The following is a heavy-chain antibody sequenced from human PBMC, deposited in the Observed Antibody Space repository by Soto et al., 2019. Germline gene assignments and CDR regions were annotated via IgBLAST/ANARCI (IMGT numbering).Heavy chain of an antibody. CDR1: GFTFSSYG. CDR3: AKDQSGRGSNLDY. D-gene: IGHD1-26*01. J-gene: IGHJ4*02. CDR2: ISYDGSNK. V-gene: IGHV3-30*18. Sequence: GGSLRLSCAASGFTFSSYGMHWVRQAPGKGLEWVAVISYDGSNKYYADSVKGRFTISRDNSKNTLYLQMNSLRAEDTAVYYCAKDQSGRGSNLDYWGQGTLVTVSS.